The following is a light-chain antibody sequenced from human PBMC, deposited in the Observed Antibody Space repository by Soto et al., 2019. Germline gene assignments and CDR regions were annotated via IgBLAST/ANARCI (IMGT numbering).Light chain of an antibody. Sequence: DIQMTQSPSTLSASVGDTVTINCRASQNINNWLAWYQQKPGKAPKLLIYEASNLEGGVPRRFSGSGSGTDFTLTISSLQPDDFATYYCQQYSGPWTFVQGTKVEIK. CDR3: QQYSGPWT. J-gene: IGKJ1*01. CDR1: QNINNW. CDR2: EAS. V-gene: IGKV1-5*03.